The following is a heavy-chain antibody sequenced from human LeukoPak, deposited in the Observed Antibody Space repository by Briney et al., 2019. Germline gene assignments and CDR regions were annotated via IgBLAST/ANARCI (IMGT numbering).Heavy chain of an antibody. CDR2: INHSGST. CDR3: ARGGAAVAGTDLDY. V-gene: IGHV4-34*01. CDR1: GGSFSGYY. D-gene: IGHD6-19*01. Sequence: SETLSLTCAVYGGSFSGYYWSWIRQPPGKGLEWIGEINHSGSTNYNPSLKSRVTISVDTSKNQFSLKLSSVTAADTAVYYRARGGAAVAGTDLDYWGQGTLVTVSS. J-gene: IGHJ4*02.